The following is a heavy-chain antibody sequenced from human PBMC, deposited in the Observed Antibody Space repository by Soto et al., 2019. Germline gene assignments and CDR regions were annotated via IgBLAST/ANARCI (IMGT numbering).Heavy chain of an antibody. V-gene: IGHV5-51*01. J-gene: IGHJ3*02. Sequence: GEALKISCKGSGYSFTSYWIGWVRQMPGKGLELMGIIYPGDSDTRYSPSFQGQVTISAYKSISNAYLQWSSLKASDTAMYYCARILDIVVVPAALGGGAFHXWGQGTMVTVS. D-gene: IGHD2-2*01. CDR2: IYPGDSDT. CDR1: GYSFTSYW. CDR3: ARILDIVVVPAALGGGAFHX.